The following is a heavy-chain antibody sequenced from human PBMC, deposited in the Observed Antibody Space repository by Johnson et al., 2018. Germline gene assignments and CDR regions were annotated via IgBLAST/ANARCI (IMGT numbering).Heavy chain of an antibody. D-gene: IGHD6-6*01. CDR3: TRVGSSWGYYNYYMDV. V-gene: IGHV3-49*03. J-gene: IGHJ6*03. Sequence: VQLVESGGGLGQPGRSRGLSCTATRFTFGDYAMSWFRQAPGKGREWVGFIRSNTYGGTTEYAASLTGRFTISRDDSKSTAYLQMSSLRSEDTAVYYWTRVGSSWGYYNYYMDVWGKGTTVTVSS. CDR2: IRSNTYGGTT. CDR1: RFTFGDYA.